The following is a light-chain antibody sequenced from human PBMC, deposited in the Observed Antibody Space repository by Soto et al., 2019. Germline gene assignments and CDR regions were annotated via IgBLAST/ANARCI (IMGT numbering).Light chain of an antibody. CDR2: DAS. Sequence: EIVMTQSPATLSLSPGERATLSCRASQSVSSYLAWYQQKPGQAPRLLIYDASTRATGIPASFSGGGSGTEFTPTISSLQSEEVAVFYCQQYHNYPITFGQGTKLEIK. CDR3: QQYHNYPIT. J-gene: IGKJ5*01. V-gene: IGKV3-15*01. CDR1: QSVSSY.